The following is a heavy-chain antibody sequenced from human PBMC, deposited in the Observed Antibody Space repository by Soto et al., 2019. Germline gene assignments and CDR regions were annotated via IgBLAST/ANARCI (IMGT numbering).Heavy chain of an antibody. Sequence: ASVKVSCKASGYTCNSYGTTWVRQAPGQGLEWMGWISAYNGDTNYAQNFRGRVTMTTDTSTSTAYMELRSLRSDDTAMYYCARDIVHTRDKNWFDPWGQGTQVTVSS. CDR2: ISAYNGDT. J-gene: IGHJ5*02. CDR3: ARDIVHTRDKNWFDP. D-gene: IGHD5-12*01. CDR1: GYTCNSYG. V-gene: IGHV1-18*01.